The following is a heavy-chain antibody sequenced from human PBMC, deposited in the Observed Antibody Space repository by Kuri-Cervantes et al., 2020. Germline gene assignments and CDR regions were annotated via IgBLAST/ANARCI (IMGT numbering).Heavy chain of an antibody. Sequence: SLKISCAASGFTFDDYAMHWVRQVPGKGLEWVSGINWNSDNIGYTDSVKGRFTISRDNAKNSLYLQMNSLRAEDTAVYYCARDHSRFLEWPPLDYWGQGTLVTVSS. V-gene: IGHV3-9*01. D-gene: IGHD3-3*01. J-gene: IGHJ4*02. CDR1: GFTFDDYA. CDR3: ARDHSRFLEWPPLDY. CDR2: INWNSDNI.